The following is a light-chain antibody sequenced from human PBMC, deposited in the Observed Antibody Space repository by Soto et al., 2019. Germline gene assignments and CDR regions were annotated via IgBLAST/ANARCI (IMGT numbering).Light chain of an antibody. Sequence: EIVMTQSPATLSVSPGERATLSCRASQSVSSNLAWYQQKPGQAPRLLIYGASTRATGIPARFSGSGSGTGFRLTLGSLQSEDFAVYYCQQYNNWPPWTFGQGTKVEIK. CDR3: QQYNNWPPWT. CDR2: GAS. CDR1: QSVSSN. J-gene: IGKJ1*01. V-gene: IGKV3-15*01.